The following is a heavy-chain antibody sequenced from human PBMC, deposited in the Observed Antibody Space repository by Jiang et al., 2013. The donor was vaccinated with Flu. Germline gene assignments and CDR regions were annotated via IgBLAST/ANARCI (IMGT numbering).Heavy chain of an antibody. V-gene: IGHV5-51*01. CDR3: ALAIDGNFYFDY. CDR2: MHPGYSDI. CDR1: GNRFMNYW. J-gene: IGHJ4*02. Sequence: GAEVKKPGESLKISCEGAGNRFMNYWIGWVRQTPGEGLEWMGIMHPGYSDIRYSPSFQGQVTLSADKSISAAYLQWSRLQASDTAMYYCALAIDGNFYFDYWGQGTLVTVSS. D-gene: IGHD3-3*02.